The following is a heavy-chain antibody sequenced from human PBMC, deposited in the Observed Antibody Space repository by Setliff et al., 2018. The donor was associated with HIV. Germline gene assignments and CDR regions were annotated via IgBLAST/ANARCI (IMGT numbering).Heavy chain of an antibody. D-gene: IGHD3-16*01. V-gene: IGHV4-39*01. CDR3: VRGWGGALHY. CDR1: GGSISSRGYY. J-gene: IGHJ4*02. CDR2: IYYSGST. Sequence: SETLSLTCTVSGGSISSRGYYWGWIRQPPGEGPEWTGSIYYSGSTYYNPSLKSRVTISVDTSKNQFSLKLTSVTAADTAVYYCVRGWGGALHYWGQGALVTVSS.